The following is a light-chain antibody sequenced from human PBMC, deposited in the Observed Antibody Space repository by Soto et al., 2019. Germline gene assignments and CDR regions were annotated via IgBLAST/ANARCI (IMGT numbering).Light chain of an antibody. CDR3: QQRSNWPLVT. Sequence: EIVLTQSPATLSLSPGERATLSCRASQSVSSYLAWYQQKPGQPPRLLIYDASNRATGIPARFSGSGSGTDFTLTISSLETEDFAVYCCQQRSNWPLVTFGPGTRVDVK. J-gene: IGKJ3*01. V-gene: IGKV3-11*01. CDR1: QSVSSY. CDR2: DAS.